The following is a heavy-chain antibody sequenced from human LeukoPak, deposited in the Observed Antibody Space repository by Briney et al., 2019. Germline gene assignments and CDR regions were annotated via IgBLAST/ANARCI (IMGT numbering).Heavy chain of an antibody. CDR1: GYTFTYYY. CDR3: VSDAYCNGDRWSLQRVAA. CDR2: IDTSNGDT. D-gene: IGHD2-15*01. Sequence: ASVKVSCKASGYTFTYYYMHWVRQAPGQGLEWMGWIDTSNGDTNYALKFQGRVTITRDTSIDTAYMELTHLISDDTAVYYCVSDAYCNGDRWSLQRVAAWGQRTPVTV. V-gene: IGHV1-2*02. J-gene: IGHJ5*02.